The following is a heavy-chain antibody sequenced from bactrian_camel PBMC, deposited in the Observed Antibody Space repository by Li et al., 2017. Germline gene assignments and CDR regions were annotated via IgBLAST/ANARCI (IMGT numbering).Heavy chain of an antibody. CDR3: AADKTGGTWDSLMYSY. Sequence: DVQLVESGGGSVQAGGSLRLSCAASGYTYNRNCMAWFRQAPGKEREGVARIATGSGNTYYADSVKGRFTISRDNAKNTVYLQMNSLKPEDTAMYYCAADKTGGTWDSLMYSYWGQGTQVTVS. J-gene: IGHJ4*01. CDR1: GYTYNRNC. V-gene: IGHV3S40*01. D-gene: IGHD7*01. CDR2: IATGSGNT.